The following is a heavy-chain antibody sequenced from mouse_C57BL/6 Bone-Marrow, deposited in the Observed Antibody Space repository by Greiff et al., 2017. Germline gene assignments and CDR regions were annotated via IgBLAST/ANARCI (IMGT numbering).Heavy chain of an antibody. Sequence: DVKLQESGPGLAKPSQTLSLTCSVTGYSITSDYWNWIRKFPGNKLEYMVYISYSGSTYNNPSLKSRISITRDTSKNQYYLQLNSVTTADTATYYGARCLYYGSDWYFDVWGTGTTVTVSS. J-gene: IGHJ1*03. CDR2: ISYSGST. CDR3: ARCLYYGSDWYFDV. CDR1: GYSITSDY. D-gene: IGHD2-2*01. V-gene: IGHV3-8*01.